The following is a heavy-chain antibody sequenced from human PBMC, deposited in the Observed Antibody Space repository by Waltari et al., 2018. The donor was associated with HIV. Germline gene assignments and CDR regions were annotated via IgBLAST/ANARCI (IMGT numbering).Heavy chain of an antibody. Sequence: VQLVQSETEVKKPGQSLKVSCQASGDTFSSYGLTWVRQVPGKGLEWMGGIYPIYDTTNYTPTFQGKVTISADESTSTVYLQWSSLRAEDTAMYYCAKGLNCRTVYCYGDYSNGLDIWGQGTTVIVSS. V-gene: IGHV1-69*12. J-gene: IGHJ6*02. CDR3: AKGLNCRTVYCYGDYSNGLDI. CDR1: GDTFSSYG. CDR2: IYPIYDTT. D-gene: IGHD2-21*01.